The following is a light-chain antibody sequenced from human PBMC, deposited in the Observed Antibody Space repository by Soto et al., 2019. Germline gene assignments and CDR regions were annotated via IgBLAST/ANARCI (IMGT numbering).Light chain of an antibody. CDR3: QQYIYSPRT. J-gene: IGKJ1*01. CDR1: QTVNRNY. Sequence: EIGLPQSPCTLALSLGDGATLSSRASQTVNRNYLAWYHQKPGQPPRLLIYGVSNRATGVPARFSGGGSGTEFTLANVRLQTVAFGTDYGQQYIYSPRTFGQGTRVEVK. CDR2: GVS. V-gene: IGKV3-20*01.